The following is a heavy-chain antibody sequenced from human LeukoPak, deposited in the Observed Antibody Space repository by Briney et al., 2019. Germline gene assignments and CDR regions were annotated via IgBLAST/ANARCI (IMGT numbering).Heavy chain of an antibody. D-gene: IGHD5-24*01. V-gene: IGHV3-7*01. J-gene: IGHJ4*02. CDR2: IKQDRSEK. CDR1: GFTFTNYW. Sequence: PGGSLRLSCAASGFTFTNYWMSWVRQAPGKGLELVANIKQDRSEKYYVDSVKGRFTISRDNAKNSLYLQMNSLRAEDTAVYYCARETRVRWTDYWGQGILVTVSS. CDR3: ARETRVRWTDY.